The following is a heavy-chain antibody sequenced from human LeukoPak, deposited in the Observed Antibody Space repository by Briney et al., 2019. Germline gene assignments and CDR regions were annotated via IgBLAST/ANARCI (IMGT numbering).Heavy chain of an antibody. CDR1: GFTFSSYA. V-gene: IGHV3-23*01. CDR3: AKAYYYDSSGYVGILIVSYFDY. CDR2: ISGSGGST. J-gene: IGHJ4*02. D-gene: IGHD3-22*01. Sequence: GGSLRLSCAASGFTFSSYAMSWVRQAPGKGLEWVSAISGSGGSTYYADSVKGRFTISRDNSKNTLYLQMNSLRAEDTAVYYCAKAYYYDSSGYVGILIVSYFDYWGQGTLVTVSS.